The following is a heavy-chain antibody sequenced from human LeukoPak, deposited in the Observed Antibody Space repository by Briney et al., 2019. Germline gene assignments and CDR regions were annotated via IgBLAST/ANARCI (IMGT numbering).Heavy chain of an antibody. J-gene: IGHJ4*02. CDR2: ISASGGDT. Sequence: PGGSLRLSCAASGFTFSSYAMSWFRRAQGKGLEWVSAISASGGDTYYADSVKGRFIISRDNSKNTLYMQMNSLRAEDTAIYYCAKVDVGYYFEYWGQGTLVTVSS. D-gene: IGHD1-26*01. V-gene: IGHV3-23*01. CDR3: AKVDVGYYFEY. CDR1: GFTFSSYA.